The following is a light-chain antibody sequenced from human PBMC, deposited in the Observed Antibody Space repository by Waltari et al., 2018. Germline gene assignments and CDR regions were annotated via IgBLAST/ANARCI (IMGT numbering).Light chain of an antibody. V-gene: IGKV4-1*01. CDR3: QHYYSSPRT. Sequence: DIVMTQSPDSLAVSLGERATINCKSSQSVLYSSNTKNYLAWYQQKPGQPPNLLIYWASTRESGVPDRFSGSGSGTDFTLTISSLQAEDVAVYYCQHYYSSPRTFGQGTRVEIK. CDR2: WAS. CDR1: QSVLYSSNTKNY. J-gene: IGKJ1*01.